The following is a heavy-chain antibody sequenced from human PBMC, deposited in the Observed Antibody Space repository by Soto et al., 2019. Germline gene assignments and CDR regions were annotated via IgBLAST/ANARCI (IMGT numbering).Heavy chain of an antibody. CDR2: IYYSGST. J-gene: IGHJ6*02. Sequence: PSETLSLTCTVSGGSISSGDYYWSWIRQPPGKGLEWIGYIYYSGSTYYNPSLKSRVTISVDTSKNQFSLKLSSVTAADTAVYYCARQTSPAVPCYYYHGKEHWGQAPRATVS. V-gene: IGHV4-30-4*01. CDR1: GGSISSGDYY. CDR3: ARQTSPAVPCYYYHGKEH. D-gene: IGHD6-19*01.